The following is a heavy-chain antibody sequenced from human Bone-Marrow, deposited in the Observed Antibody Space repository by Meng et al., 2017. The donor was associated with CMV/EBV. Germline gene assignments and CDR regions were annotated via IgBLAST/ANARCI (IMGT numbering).Heavy chain of an antibody. CDR3: ARDSPRYGSGPEFHFHS. CDR1: GVSISSCY. J-gene: IGHJ4*02. V-gene: IGHV4-4*07. CDR2: IYNIGST. D-gene: IGHD3-10*01. Sequence: GVSISSCYRCWPRHPPGKGLEWFEGIYNIGSTNYNPSLNSAVTMSVDTSKHHVSLKLSSVTAADTSVYYCARDSPRYGSGPEFHFHSWGRGTLVTVSS.